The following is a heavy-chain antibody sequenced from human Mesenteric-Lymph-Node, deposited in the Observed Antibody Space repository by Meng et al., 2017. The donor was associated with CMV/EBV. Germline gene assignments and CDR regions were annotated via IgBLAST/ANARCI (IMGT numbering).Heavy chain of an antibody. D-gene: IGHD6-19*01. CDR1: GGSFSDYY. CDR3: GREQWLAHYFDN. Sequence: GSLRLSCTVYGGSFSDYYWAWIRQPPGKGLEWIGEVTPGGGTTYSPSVKSRVTISRDTSNNQFSLKVTSLTAADTAVYYCGREQWLAHYFDNWGQGTLVTVSS. CDR2: VTPGGGT. V-gene: IGHV4-34*01. J-gene: IGHJ4*02.